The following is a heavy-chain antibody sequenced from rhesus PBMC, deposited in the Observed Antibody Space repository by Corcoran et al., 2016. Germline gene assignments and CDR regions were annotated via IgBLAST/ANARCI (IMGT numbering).Heavy chain of an antibody. Sequence: VQLPESGPGGGSPSETLSLPCAVSGASIRAYYLWSWVRTPPGEGMEWIGYIYGGSGSTSYNPSLKSRVSISIDTSKNQFSLKLSPVTAAETAVYYCARDLEYSSWWYFDYWVQGVLVTVSS. CDR2: IYGGSGST. D-gene: IGHD6-13*01. CDR1: GASIRAYY. J-gene: IGHJ4*01. V-gene: IGHV4-165*01. CDR3: ARDLEYSSWWYFDY.